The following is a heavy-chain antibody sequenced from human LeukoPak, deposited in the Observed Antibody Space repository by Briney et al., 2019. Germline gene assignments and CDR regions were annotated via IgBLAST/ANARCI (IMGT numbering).Heavy chain of an antibody. D-gene: IGHD2-2*01. CDR2: IYYSGST. V-gene: IGHV4-31*03. J-gene: IGHJ5*02. Sequence: SETLSLTCTVSGGSISSGGYYWSWIRQHPGKGLEWIGYIYYSGSTYYNPSLKSRVTISVDTSKNQFSLKLSSVTAAYTAVYYCARAGGEVQAAMEPGWFDPWGKGTLVTASP. CDR1: GGSISSGGYY. CDR3: ARAGGEVQAAMEPGWFDP.